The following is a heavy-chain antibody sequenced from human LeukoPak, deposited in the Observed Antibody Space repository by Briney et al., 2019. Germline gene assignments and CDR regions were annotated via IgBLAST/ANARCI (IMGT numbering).Heavy chain of an antibody. Sequence: GGSLRLSCAASGFTFSSYAMSWVRQAPGKGLEWVSAISGSGGSTYYADSVKGRFTISRDNSKNTLYLQMNSLRAEDTAVYYCAKDRVTMVWGVIPNWFDPWGQGTLVTVSS. CDR2: ISGSGGST. CDR3: AKDRVTMVWGVIPNWFDP. CDR1: GFTFSSYA. V-gene: IGHV3-23*01. D-gene: IGHD3-10*01. J-gene: IGHJ5*02.